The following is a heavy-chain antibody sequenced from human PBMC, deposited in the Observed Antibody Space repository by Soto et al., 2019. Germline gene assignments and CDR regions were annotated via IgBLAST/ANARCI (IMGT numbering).Heavy chain of an antibody. CDR1: VYIFTSYW. V-gene: IGHV5-51*01. CDR2: IYPGGSDT. CDR3: ASYSSGWYYFVYYAMDV. D-gene: IGHD6-19*01. Sequence: RGGSLDIAWHCPVYIFTSYWIAWVRQMPGKGLEWMGIIYPGGSDTRYSPSFQAQVTIPADKSITTAYLQWSSLKATDTAVYYCASYSSGWYYFVYYAMDVWGQGTMVTVSS. J-gene: IGHJ6*02.